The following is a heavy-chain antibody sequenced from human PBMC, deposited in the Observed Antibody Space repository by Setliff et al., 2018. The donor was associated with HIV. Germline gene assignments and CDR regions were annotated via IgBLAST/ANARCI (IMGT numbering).Heavy chain of an antibody. V-gene: IGHV4-4*09. D-gene: IGHD2-15*01. J-gene: IGHJ4*02. Sequence: PSETLSLTCNVSGGSITIFYWSWIRQPPGKGLEWIGYIYNPGSTNFNPSLQSRVSMSVDVSTNQFSLRLTSVTAADTAVYYCARLRLAVMMSLDYFDLWGQGTLVTVSS. CDR1: GGSITIFY. CDR3: ARLRLAVMMSLDYFDL. CDR2: IYNPGST.